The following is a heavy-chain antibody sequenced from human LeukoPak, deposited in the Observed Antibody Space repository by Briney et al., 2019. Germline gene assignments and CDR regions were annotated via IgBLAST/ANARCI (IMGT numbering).Heavy chain of an antibody. V-gene: IGHV3-74*01. J-gene: IGHJ4*02. CDR2: ISSDGSNT. CDR3: ERNTGGGVY. D-gene: IGHD1-14*01. Sequence: GGSLRLSCAVSGFTFSSGYMHWVRQPPGKGPVWVSRISSDGSNTIYADSVKGRFTISRDDARNTLYLQMNSLRDADTAVYYCERNTGGGVYWGQGTLVTVSS. CDR1: GFTFSSGY.